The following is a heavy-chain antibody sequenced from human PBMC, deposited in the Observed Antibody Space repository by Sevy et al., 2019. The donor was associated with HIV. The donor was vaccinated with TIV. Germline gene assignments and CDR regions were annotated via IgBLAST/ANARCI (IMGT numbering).Heavy chain of an antibody. V-gene: IGHV4-4*07. Sequence: SETLSLTCTVSGGSISSYYWSWIRQPAGKGLEWIGRIYTSGSTNYNPSLKSRVTMSVDTSKNQFSLKLSSVTAADTAVYYCARGIPTTVDYRQHENDAFDIWVQGTMVTVSS. J-gene: IGHJ3*02. CDR3: ARGIPTTVDYRQHENDAFDI. CDR1: GGSISSYY. D-gene: IGHD4-17*01. CDR2: IYTSGST.